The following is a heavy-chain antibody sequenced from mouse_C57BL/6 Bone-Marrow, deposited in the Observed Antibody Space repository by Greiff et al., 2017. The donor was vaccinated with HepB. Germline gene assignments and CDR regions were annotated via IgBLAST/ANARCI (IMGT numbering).Heavy chain of an antibody. CDR3: TADGYYGIGY. Sequence: EVKVEESGGGLVQPGGSMKLSCVASGFTFSNYWMNWVRQSPEKGLEWVAQIRLKSDNYATHYAESVKGRFTISRDDSKSSVYLQMNNLRAEDTGIYYCTADGYYGIGYWGQGTLVTVSA. J-gene: IGHJ3*01. D-gene: IGHD2-3*01. V-gene: IGHV6-3*01. CDR1: GFTFSNYW. CDR2: IRLKSDNYAT.